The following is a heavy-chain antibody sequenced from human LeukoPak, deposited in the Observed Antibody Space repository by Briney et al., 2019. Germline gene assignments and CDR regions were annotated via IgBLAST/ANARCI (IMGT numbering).Heavy chain of an antibody. Sequence: PGGSLRLSCAASGFTFSDYYMTWIRQAPGKGLEWVSYISSSGSTIYYADSVKGRFTISRDNSKNTLYLQMNSLRAEDTAVYYCARGQPQLVPPTSFYFDYWGQGTLVTVSS. V-gene: IGHV3-11*04. D-gene: IGHD6-13*01. CDR3: ARGQPQLVPPTSFYFDY. CDR1: GFTFSDYY. J-gene: IGHJ4*02. CDR2: ISSSGSTI.